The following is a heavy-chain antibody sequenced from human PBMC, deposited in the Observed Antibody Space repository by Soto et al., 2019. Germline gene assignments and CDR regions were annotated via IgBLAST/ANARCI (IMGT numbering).Heavy chain of an antibody. V-gene: IGHV5-51*01. D-gene: IGHD6-13*01. CDR1: GYSFTSYW. Sequence: GEPLSISCKGSGYSFTSYWIGWVRQMPGKGPEWMGIIYPGDSDTRYSPSFQGQVTISADKSISTAYLQWSSLKASDTAMYYCARRSYSSSWFLDVWGQGTTVTVSS. J-gene: IGHJ6*02. CDR2: IYPGDSDT. CDR3: ARRSYSSSWFLDV.